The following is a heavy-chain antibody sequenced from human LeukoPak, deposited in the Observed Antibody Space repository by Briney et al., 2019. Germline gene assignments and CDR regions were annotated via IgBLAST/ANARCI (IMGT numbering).Heavy chain of an antibody. CDR2: IIPIFGTA. Sequence: SVKVSCKASGGTFSSYAISWVRQAPGQGLEWMGGIIPIFGTANYAQKFQGRVTVTADKSTSTAYMELSSLRSEDTAVYYCASTIVVVPAAIPYYYGMDVWGKGTTVTVSS. D-gene: IGHD2-2*01. J-gene: IGHJ6*04. CDR1: GGTFSSYA. CDR3: ASTIVVVPAAIPYYYGMDV. V-gene: IGHV1-69*06.